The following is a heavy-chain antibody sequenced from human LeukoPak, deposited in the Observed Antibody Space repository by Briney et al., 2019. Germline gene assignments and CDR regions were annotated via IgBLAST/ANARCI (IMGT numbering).Heavy chain of an antibody. Sequence: SETLSLTCTVSGGSISSGDYYWSWIRQPPGGLEWIGYIYYSGSTYYNPSLKSRVTISVDTSKNQFSLKLSSVTAADTAVYYCARDRDAALDYWGQGTLVTVSS. CDR1: GGSISSGDYY. J-gene: IGHJ4*02. V-gene: IGHV4-30-4*01. CDR3: ARDRDAALDY. D-gene: IGHD3-10*01. CDR2: IYYSGST.